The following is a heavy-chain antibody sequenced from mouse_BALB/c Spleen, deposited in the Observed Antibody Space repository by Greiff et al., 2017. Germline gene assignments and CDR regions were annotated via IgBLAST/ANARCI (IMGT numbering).Heavy chain of an antibody. D-gene: IGHD2-10*02. CDR1: GYTFTSYV. J-gene: IGHJ3*01. CDR3: ARGYGNYDAWFAY. CDR2: INPYNDGT. V-gene: IGHV1-14*01. Sequence: VQLQQSGPELVKPGASVKMSCKASGYTFTSYVMHWVKQKPGQGLEWIGYINPYNDGTKYNEKFKGKATLTSDKSSSTAYMELSSLTSEDSAVYYCARGYGNYDAWFAYWSQGTLGTVSA.